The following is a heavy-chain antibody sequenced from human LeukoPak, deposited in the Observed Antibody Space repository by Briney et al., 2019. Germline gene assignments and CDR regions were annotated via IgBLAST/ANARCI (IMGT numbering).Heavy chain of an antibody. CDR2: IFYGEST. CDR1: DSPISGYY. J-gene: IGHJ4*02. CDR3: ARGSVTPDAGY. V-gene: IGHV4-59*01. D-gene: IGHD4-17*01. Sequence: SKTLSLTCTVSDSPISGYYWTWIRQPPGKGLEWIGYIFYGESTDYNPSLKSRVTISVDTSKSQVFLHLTSVTAADTAVYYCARGSVTPDAGYWGPGTLVTVSS.